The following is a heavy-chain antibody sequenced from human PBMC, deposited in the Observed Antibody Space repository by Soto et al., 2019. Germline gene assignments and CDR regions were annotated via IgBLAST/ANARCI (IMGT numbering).Heavy chain of an antibody. Sequence: PGESLKISCQASGYTFISYWIAWVRQTPGKGLEWMGIIYPGDSDIRYNPSFQGQVTISADKSINTAYLQWSSLKASDTAMYYCARIIAEAGTGFDFWGQGTLVTVSS. J-gene: IGHJ4*02. CDR1: GYTFISYW. CDR3: ARIIAEAGTGFDF. D-gene: IGHD6-19*01. V-gene: IGHV5-51*01. CDR2: IYPGDSDI.